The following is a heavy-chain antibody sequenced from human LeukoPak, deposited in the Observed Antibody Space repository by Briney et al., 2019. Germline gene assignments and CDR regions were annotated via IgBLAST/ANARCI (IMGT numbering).Heavy chain of an antibody. CDR2: INTDGSST. J-gene: IGHJ4*02. CDR1: GFTFSSYW. Sequence: PGGSLRLSCAASGFTFSSYWMHWVRQAPGKGLVWVSRINTDGSSTSYADSVKGRFTISRDNAKNTLYLQMNSLRAEDTAVYYCARSGGRTPFDYWGQGTLVTVST. D-gene: IGHD3-16*01. V-gene: IGHV3-74*01. CDR3: ARSGGRTPFDY.